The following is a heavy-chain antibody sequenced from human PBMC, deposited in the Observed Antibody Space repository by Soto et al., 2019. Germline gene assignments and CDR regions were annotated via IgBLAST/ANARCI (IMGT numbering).Heavy chain of an antibody. J-gene: IGHJ4*02. CDR3: VIVVVTAHHYYFDY. Sequence: QVQLVQSGAEVKKPGSSVKVSCKASGGTFSSYAISWVRQAPGQGLERMGGIIPIFGTANYAQKFQGRVTITADESTSTAYMELSSLRSEDTAVYYCVIVVVTAHHYYFDYWGQGTLVTVSS. V-gene: IGHV1-69*01. D-gene: IGHD2-21*02. CDR1: GGTFSSYA. CDR2: IIPIFGTA.